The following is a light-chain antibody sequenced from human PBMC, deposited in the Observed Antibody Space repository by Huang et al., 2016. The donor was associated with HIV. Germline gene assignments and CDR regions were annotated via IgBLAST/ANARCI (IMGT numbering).Light chain of an antibody. V-gene: IGKV3-11*01. CDR2: DAS. J-gene: IGKJ2*01. Sequence: EILLTQSPATLSVSPGSRATLSCRASQSIGRSLAWYQQRPGQAPRLLIYDASNRATAIPARFSGRGSGTDFTLTISSLEPEDFAVYYCQQRSNWLPYTFGQGTKLEIK. CDR1: QSIGRS. CDR3: QQRSNWLPYT.